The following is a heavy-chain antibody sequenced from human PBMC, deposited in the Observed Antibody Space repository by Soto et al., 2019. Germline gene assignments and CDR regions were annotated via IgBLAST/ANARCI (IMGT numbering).Heavy chain of an antibody. V-gene: IGHV1-18*01. CDR3: ARKGALRYFDLRFDY. J-gene: IGHJ4*02. CDR2: ISAYNGNT. CDR1: GYTFTSYG. D-gene: IGHD3-9*01. Sequence: ASVKVSCKASGYTFTSYGISWVRQAPGQGLEWMGWISAYNGNTNYARKLQGRVTMTTDTSTSTAYMELRSLRSDDTAVYYCARKGALRYFDLRFDYWGQGTPVTVSS.